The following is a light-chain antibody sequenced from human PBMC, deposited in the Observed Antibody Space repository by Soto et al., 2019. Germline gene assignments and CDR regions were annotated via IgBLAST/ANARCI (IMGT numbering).Light chain of an antibody. J-gene: IGKJ1*01. CDR1: QSISRW. CDR2: DAS. CDR3: QQYNSYWT. V-gene: IGKV1-5*01. Sequence: QRREEPASRSGSVGYRVTITCRASQSISRWLAWYQQKPGKAPKVLIYDASSLESGVPSRFSGTGSGPEFTLTISSLQPADFATHYCQQYNSYWTFGPRTKVDIK.